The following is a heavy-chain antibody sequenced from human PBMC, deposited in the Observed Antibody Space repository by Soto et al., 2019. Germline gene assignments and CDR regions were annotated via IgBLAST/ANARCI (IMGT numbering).Heavy chain of an antibody. CDR1: GYTFTSYG. Sequence: ASVKVSCKASGYTFTSYGISWVRQAPVQGLDWMGWISAYNGNTNYAQKLQGRVTMTTDTSTSTAYMELRSLRSDDTAVYYCARDSLNCYDSGILDPWGQGTLVTVSS. CDR2: ISAYNGNT. J-gene: IGHJ5*02. V-gene: IGHV1-18*01. CDR3: ARDSLNCYDSGILDP. D-gene: IGHD3-10*01.